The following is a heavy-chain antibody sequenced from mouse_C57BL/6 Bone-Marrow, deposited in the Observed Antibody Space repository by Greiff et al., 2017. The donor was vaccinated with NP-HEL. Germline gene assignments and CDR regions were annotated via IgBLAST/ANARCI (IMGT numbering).Heavy chain of an antibody. Sequence: VQLQQSGPELVKPGASVKLSCKASGYTFTSYDINWVKQRPGQGLEWIGMIHPNSGSTNYNEKFKSKATLTVDKSSSTAYMQLSSLTSEDSAVYYCARDGLLRNYFDYWGQGTTLTVSS. CDR1: GYTFTSYD. D-gene: IGHD1-1*01. CDR2: IHPNSGST. V-gene: IGHV1-64*01. J-gene: IGHJ2*01. CDR3: ARDGLLRNYFDY.